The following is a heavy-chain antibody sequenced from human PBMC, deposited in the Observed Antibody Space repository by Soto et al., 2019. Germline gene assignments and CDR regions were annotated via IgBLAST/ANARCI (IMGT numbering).Heavy chain of an antibody. CDR3: ARTSGYSYGYGYYYYGMDV. CDR2: SIPIFGTA. D-gene: IGHD5-18*01. Sequence: QVQLVQSGAEVKKPGSSVKVSCKASGGTFSSYAISWVRQAPGQGLEWMGGSIPIFGTANYAQKFQGRVTITADESTSTAYMELSSLRSEDTAVYYCARTSGYSYGYGYYYYGMDVWGQGTTVTVSS. J-gene: IGHJ6*02. CDR1: GGTFSSYA. V-gene: IGHV1-69*12.